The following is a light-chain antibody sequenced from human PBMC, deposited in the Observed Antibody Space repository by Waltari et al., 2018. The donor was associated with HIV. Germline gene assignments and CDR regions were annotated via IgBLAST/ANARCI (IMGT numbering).Light chain of an antibody. CDR1: SSDVGRYDY. CDR3: CSYAASYIYV. Sequence: QSALTQPRPVSGSPGQSVTISCAGSSSDVGRYDYVPWYQQLPGNAPKVIIYDVTKRPSGVPDRFSGSKSGNTAFLTISGLQAEDEADYYCCSYAASYIYVFGVGTKVTVL. V-gene: IGLV2-11*01. J-gene: IGLJ1*01. CDR2: DVT.